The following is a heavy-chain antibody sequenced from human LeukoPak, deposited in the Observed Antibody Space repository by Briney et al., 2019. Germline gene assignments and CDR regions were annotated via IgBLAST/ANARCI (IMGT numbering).Heavy chain of an antibody. J-gene: IGHJ4*02. D-gene: IGHD5-18*01. Sequence: PSETLSLTCTVSGGSISSSSYYWGWIRQPPGKGLEWIGEINHSGSTNYNPSLKSRVTISVDTSKNQFSLKLSSVTAADTAVYYCARVYSYGYRGGNSPLGYWGQGTLVTVSS. CDR2: INHSGST. CDR1: GGSISSSSYY. CDR3: ARVYSYGYRGGNSPLGY. V-gene: IGHV4-39*07.